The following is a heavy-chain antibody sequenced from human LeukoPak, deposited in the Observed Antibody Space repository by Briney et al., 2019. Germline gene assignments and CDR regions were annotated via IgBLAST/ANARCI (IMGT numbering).Heavy chain of an antibody. J-gene: IGHJ2*01. D-gene: IGHD2-2*01. V-gene: IGHV4-34*01. CDR3: ARSTRDIVVVAAAARWYFDL. CDR2: INHSGST. Sequence: PSETLSLTCAVYGGSFSDYYWSWIRQPPGRGLEWIGVINHSGSTNYNPSLKSRVTISVDTSKNQFSLKLSSVTAADTAVYFCARSTRDIVVVAAAARWYFDLWGRGTLATVSS. CDR1: GGSFSDYY.